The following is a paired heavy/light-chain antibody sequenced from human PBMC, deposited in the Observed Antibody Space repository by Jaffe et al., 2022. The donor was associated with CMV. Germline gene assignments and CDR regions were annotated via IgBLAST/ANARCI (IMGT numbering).Heavy chain of an antibody. CDR1: GFTFSDYY. CDR2: ITSSGYTT. D-gene: IGHD3-10*01. J-gene: IGHJ3*02. Sequence: QVQLVESGGGSVRPGGSLRLSCAASGFTFSDYYMSWIRQAPGKGLEWVSHITSSGYTTDYADSVQGRFTISRDNAKNSLYLQMNSLRAEDTAVYYCARDQRGFASFDIWGQGTIVTVSS. V-gene: IGHV3-11*01. CDR3: ARDQRGFASFDI.
Light chain of an antibody. V-gene: IGLV1-51*02. CDR3: VTWDRSLSAAVV. CDR1: SSNIGNNY. Sequence: QSVLTQPPSVSAAPGQKVTISCSGSSSNIGNNYVSWYQQLPGTAPKLLIYENNKRPSGIPDRFSGSKSGTSATLGITGLQTGDEADYYCVTWDRSLSAAVVFGGGTKLTVL. CDR2: ENN. J-gene: IGLJ2*01.